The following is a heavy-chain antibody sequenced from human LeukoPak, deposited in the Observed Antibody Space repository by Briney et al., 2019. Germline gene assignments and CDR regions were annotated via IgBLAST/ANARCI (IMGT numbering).Heavy chain of an antibody. J-gene: IGHJ3*02. Sequence: PGGSLRLSCAASGFTFSSYAMHWVRQAPGKGVEWVAVTSYDGSNKYYADSVKGRFTISRDNSKNTLYLQMNSLRAEDTAVYYCARDVGWLPLGDAFDIWGQGTMVTVSS. D-gene: IGHD5-24*01. CDR1: GFTFSSYA. CDR2: TSYDGSNK. V-gene: IGHV3-30*04. CDR3: ARDVGWLPLGDAFDI.